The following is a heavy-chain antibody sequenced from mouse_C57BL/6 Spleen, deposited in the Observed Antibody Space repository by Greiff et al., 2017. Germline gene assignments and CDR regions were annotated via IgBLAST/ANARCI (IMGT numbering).Heavy chain of an antibody. Sequence: DVMLVESGGGLVKPGGSLKLSCAASGFTFSSYAMSWVRQTPEKRLEWVATISDGGSYTYYPDNVKGRFTISRDNAKNNLYLQMSHLKSEDTAMYYCARENYGSRRAWFAYWGQGTLVTVSA. D-gene: IGHD1-1*01. CDR1: GFTFSSYA. J-gene: IGHJ3*01. CDR2: ISDGGSYT. CDR3: ARENYGSRRAWFAY. V-gene: IGHV5-4*01.